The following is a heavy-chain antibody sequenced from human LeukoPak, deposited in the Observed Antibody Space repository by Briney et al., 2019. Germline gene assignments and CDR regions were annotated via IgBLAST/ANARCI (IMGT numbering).Heavy chain of an antibody. CDR2: ISYDGSNK. CDR3: ARVKAYYYDSSGYEFDY. Sequence: PGGSLRLSCEGSGFSFSSYWMHWVRQAPGKGLEWVAVISYDGSNKYYADSVKGRFTISRDNSKNTLYLQMNSLRAEDTAVYYCARVKAYYYDSSGYEFDYWGQGTLVTVSS. CDR1: GFSFSSYW. J-gene: IGHJ4*02. D-gene: IGHD3-22*01. V-gene: IGHV3-30-3*01.